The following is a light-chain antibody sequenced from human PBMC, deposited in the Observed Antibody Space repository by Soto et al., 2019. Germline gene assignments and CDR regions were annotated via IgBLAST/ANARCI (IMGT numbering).Light chain of an antibody. CDR1: SSNIGSNT. Sequence: QSVLTQPPSASGTPGQRVTISCSGSSSNIGSNTVNWYQQVPRTAPKLLIYNNNQRPSGVPDRFSGSKSGTSDSLAISGLQSEDEADYYCAAWDDGLKGVVFGGGTKLTVL. CDR3: AAWDDGLKGVV. V-gene: IGLV1-44*01. J-gene: IGLJ2*01. CDR2: NNN.